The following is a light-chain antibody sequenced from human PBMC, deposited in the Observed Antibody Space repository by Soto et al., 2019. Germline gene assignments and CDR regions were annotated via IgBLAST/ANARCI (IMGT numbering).Light chain of an antibody. CDR3: QHYNNWPLIT. CDR1: QSVSSN. V-gene: IGKV3D-15*01. J-gene: IGKJ5*01. CDR2: GAS. Sequence: EIVMTQYPATLSVSPGETATLSCRASQSVSSNLAWYQQKPGQAPRLLIYGASTRATGIPARFSGSGSGTEFTLTISSLQSEDFAVYYCQHYNNWPLITFGQGTRLEIK.